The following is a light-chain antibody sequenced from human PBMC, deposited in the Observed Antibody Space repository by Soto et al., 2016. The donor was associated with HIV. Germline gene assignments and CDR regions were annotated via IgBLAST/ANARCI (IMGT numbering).Light chain of an antibody. CDR1: QSINKW. V-gene: IGKV1-5*03. J-gene: IGKJ1*01. CDR2: KAS. CDR3: QQYNSYPWT. Sequence: DIRMTQPPSTLSASLGDRVTITCRASQSINKWLAWYQQKPGKAPNLLIYKASTSQSGVPSTFSGSGSGTEFTLIISSLQPDDFATYYCQQYNSYPWTFGQGTKVEIK.